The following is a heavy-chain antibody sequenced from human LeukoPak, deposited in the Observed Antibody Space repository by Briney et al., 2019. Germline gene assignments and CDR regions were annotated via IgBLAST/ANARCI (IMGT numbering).Heavy chain of an antibody. CDR2: IYYSGST. V-gene: IGHV4-59*08. D-gene: IGHD6-19*01. CDR1: GGSVSGYY. J-gene: IGHJ4*02. Sequence: SETLSLTCTVSGGSVSGYYWSWIRQPPGKGLEWIGYIYYSGSTDYNPSLKSRVTISSDTSKNQFSLKLSSVTAADTAVYYCARRGYSSGYYYLDYWGQGTLVAVPS. CDR3: ARRGYSSGYYYLDY.